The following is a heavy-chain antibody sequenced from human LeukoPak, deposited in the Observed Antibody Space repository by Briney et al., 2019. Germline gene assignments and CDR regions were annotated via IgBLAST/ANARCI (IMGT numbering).Heavy chain of an antibody. Sequence: PGGSLRLSCAASGFTFSSYAMSWVRQAPGKGLEWVAVIWYDGSNKYYADSVKGRFTISRDNSKNTLYLQMNSLRAEDTAVYYCARLGSGWYADYWGQGTLVTVSS. D-gene: IGHD6-19*01. CDR1: GFTFSSYA. CDR3: ARLGSGWYADY. V-gene: IGHV3-33*08. CDR2: IWYDGSNK. J-gene: IGHJ4*02.